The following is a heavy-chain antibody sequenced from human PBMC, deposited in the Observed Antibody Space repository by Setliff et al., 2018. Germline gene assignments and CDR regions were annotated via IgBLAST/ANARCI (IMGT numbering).Heavy chain of an antibody. V-gene: IGHV4-38-2*02. CDR3: ARVAGQPPNYFDY. CDR1: GYSISSGYY. J-gene: IGHJ4*02. D-gene: IGHD6-19*01. Sequence: ETLSLTCTVSGYSISSGYYWGWIRQPPGKGLEWIGNMYHSGSVYYNPSLKSRVTISVDTSKNQFSLKVNSVTAADTAVYYCARVAGQPPNYFDYWGQGTLVTVSS. CDR2: MYHSGSV.